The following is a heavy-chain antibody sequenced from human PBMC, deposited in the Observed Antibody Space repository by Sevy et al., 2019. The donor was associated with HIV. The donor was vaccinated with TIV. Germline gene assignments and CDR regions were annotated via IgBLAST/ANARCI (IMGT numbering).Heavy chain of an antibody. D-gene: IGHD3-3*01. J-gene: IGHJ5*02. V-gene: IGHV4-59*01. CDR3: ARAIPGYYDFWSGYPNWFDP. CDR1: GGSISSYY. CDR2: IYYSGST. Sequence: SETLSLTCTVSGGSISSYYWSWIRQPPGNGLEWIGYIYYSGSTNYNPSLKSRVTISVDTSKNQFSLKLSSVTAADTAVYYCARAIPGYYDFWSGYPNWFDPWGQGTLVTVSS.